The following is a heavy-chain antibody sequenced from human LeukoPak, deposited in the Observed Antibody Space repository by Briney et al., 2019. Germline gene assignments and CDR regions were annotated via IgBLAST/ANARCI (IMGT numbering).Heavy chain of an antibody. Sequence: SETLSLTCAVYGGSFSGYYWSWIRQPPRKGLEWIGEINHSGSTNYNPTLKSRVTISVDTSKNQFSLKLSSVTAADTAVYYCARGLRGYSYVFWFDPWGQGTLVTVSS. V-gene: IGHV4-34*01. CDR3: ARGLRGYSYVFWFDP. CDR1: GGSFSGYY. D-gene: IGHD5-18*01. J-gene: IGHJ5*02. CDR2: INHSGST.